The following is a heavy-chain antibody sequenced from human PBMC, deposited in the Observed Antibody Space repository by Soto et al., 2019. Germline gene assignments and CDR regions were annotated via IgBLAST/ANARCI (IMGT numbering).Heavy chain of an antibody. CDR1: GFTFSNAW. J-gene: IGHJ4*02. CDR3: TTDQGRDGYDF. CDR2: IKSKTDGGTT. V-gene: IGHV3-15*01. Sequence: EVQLVESGGGLVKPGGSLRLSCAASGFTFSNAWMSWVRQAPGKGLEWVGRIKSKTDGGTTDYAAPVKGRFTISRDDSKNTLYLQMNSLKTEDTAVYDCTTDQGRDGYDFWGQGTLVTVSS. D-gene: IGHD5-12*01.